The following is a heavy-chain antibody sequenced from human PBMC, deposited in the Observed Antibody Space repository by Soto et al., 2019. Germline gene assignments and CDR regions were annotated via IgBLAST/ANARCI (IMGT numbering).Heavy chain of an antibody. J-gene: IGHJ4*02. V-gene: IGHV1-18*01. CDR3: ARDRRRGYDSSGFYS. CDR1: GYSFSFYG. D-gene: IGHD3-22*01. Sequence: QIQLVQSGAEWRKPGASVKVSCKASGYSFSFYGINWVRQAPGQGLEWMGWINPSDGKRNCAQKFEDRVPMTTATSTNTVFLELRSLKSDDTAIYSCARDRRRGYDSSGFYSWGQGTMVTVAS. CDR2: INPSDGKR.